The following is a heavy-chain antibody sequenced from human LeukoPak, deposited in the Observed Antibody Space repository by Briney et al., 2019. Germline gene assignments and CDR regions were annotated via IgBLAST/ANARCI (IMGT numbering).Heavy chain of an antibody. CDR3: ARDIYGSGSYYPNWFDP. CDR1: GGSISSYY. CDR2: IYYSGST. D-gene: IGHD3-10*01. J-gene: IGHJ5*02. V-gene: IGHV4-59*01. Sequence: PSETLSLTCTVSGGSISSYYWSWIRQPPGKGLEWIGYIYYSGSTNYNPSLKSRVTISVDTSKNQFSLKLSSVTAADTAVYYCARDIYGSGSYYPNWFDPWGQGTLVTVSS.